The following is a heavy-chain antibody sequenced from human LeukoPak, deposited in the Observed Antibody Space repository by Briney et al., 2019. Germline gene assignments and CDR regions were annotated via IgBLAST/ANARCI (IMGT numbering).Heavy chain of an antibody. J-gene: IGHJ4*02. D-gene: IGHD4-17*01. Sequence: GGSLRLSCAAPGFTFSSYEMNWVRQAPGKGLEWVSYISSSGSTIYYADSVKGRFTISRDNAKNSLYLQMNSLRAEDTAVYYCAIYGQDYFDYWGQGTLVTVSS. CDR1: GFTFSSYE. CDR2: ISSSGSTI. V-gene: IGHV3-48*03. CDR3: AIYGQDYFDY.